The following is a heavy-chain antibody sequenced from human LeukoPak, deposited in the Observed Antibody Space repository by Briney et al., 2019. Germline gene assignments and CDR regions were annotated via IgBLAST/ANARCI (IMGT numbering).Heavy chain of an antibody. CDR3: ASYSASGAYFGQ. CDR2: IYSSGNT. J-gene: IGHJ4*02. V-gene: IGHV4-4*07. Sequence: SETPSLTCTVSGVSISSYYWSWIRQPAGKGLEWIGRIYSSGNTNYNPSLKSRVTMSVDTSQNQFSLKLGSVTAADTALYFCASYSASGAYFGQWGQGTLVTVSS. CDR1: GVSISSYY. D-gene: IGHD6-13*01.